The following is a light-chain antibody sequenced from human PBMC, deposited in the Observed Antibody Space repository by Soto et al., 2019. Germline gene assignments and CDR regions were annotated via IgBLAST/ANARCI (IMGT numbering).Light chain of an antibody. CDR3: QQYHIYSGT. CDR2: KAS. V-gene: IGKV1-5*03. J-gene: IGKJ1*01. CDR1: QTIDSW. Sequence: DIQMTQSPWTLSASVGDRVTITCRASQTIDSWLAWYQQRPGKPPNLLIYKASTLASGVPSRFSGSGSGTEFTLTINSLQPDDFATYYCQQYHIYSGTFGQGTKVDI.